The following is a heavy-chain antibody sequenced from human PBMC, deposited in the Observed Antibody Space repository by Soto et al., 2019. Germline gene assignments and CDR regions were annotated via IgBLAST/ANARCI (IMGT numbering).Heavy chain of an antibody. CDR3: ARYCSGGWCYRPSYHFDY. CDR2: IYPGDSDT. D-gene: IGHD2-15*01. CDR1: GDRFASYW. V-gene: IGHV5-51*01. Sequence: VLLKICWRGAGDRFASYWSGWMRPLPWKGLEWMGIIYPGDSDTKYSPSFQGQVTISADKSISTAYLQWNSLKASDTAIYYCARYCSGGWCYRPSYHFDYWGQGTSVTVSS. J-gene: IGHJ4*02.